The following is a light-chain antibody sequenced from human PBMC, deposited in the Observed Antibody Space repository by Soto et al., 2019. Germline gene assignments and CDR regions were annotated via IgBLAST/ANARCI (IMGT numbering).Light chain of an antibody. CDR3: QQYGTSPT. J-gene: IGKJ5*01. Sequence: EIVLTQSPATLSVSPGERVTLSCRASQTVTTNLVWYHQKPGQAPRLLIYGASSRATGIPDRFSGSGSGTDFTLTISRLEPEDFAVYYCQQYGTSPTFGQGTRLEIK. CDR2: GAS. V-gene: IGKV3-20*01. CDR1: QTVTTN.